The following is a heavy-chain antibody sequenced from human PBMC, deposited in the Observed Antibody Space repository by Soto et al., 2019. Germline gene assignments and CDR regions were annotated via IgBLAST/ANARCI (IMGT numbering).Heavy chain of an antibody. D-gene: IGHD6-13*01. CDR2: NSGSGGST. CDR1: GFTFSSYA. J-gene: IGHJ5*02. V-gene: IGHV3-23*01. Sequence: EVQLLESGGGLVQPGGSLRLSCAASGFTFSSYAMSWVRQAPGKGLEWVSANSGSGGSTYYADSVKGRFTISRDNSKNTLYLQMNSLRAEDTAVYYCARRGDSSSWDGWFDPWGQGTLVTVSS. CDR3: ARRGDSSSWDGWFDP.